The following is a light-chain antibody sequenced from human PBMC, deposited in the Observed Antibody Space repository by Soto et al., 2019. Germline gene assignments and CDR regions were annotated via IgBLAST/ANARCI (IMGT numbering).Light chain of an antibody. CDR1: NPNIGSNY. CDR2: DTN. CDR3: AAWDNSLSAAV. J-gene: IGLJ2*01. V-gene: IGLV1-51*01. Sequence: QSVLTQPPSVSAAPGQKVTISCSGSNPNIGSNYVSWYQQLPGAAPKLLIYDTNNRPSGIPDRFSGSKSGTSATLDIAGLQTGDEADYYCAAWDNSLSAAVFGGGTKLTVL.